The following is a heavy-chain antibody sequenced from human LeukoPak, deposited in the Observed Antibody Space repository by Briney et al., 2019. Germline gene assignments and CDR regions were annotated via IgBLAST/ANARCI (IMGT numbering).Heavy chain of an antibody. J-gene: IGHJ4*02. Sequence: ASVKVSCKASGYTFTGYYMHWVRQAPGQGLEWMGWINPNSGGTNYAQKFQGRVTMTRDTSTSTAYMELSRLRSDDTAVYYCARGGGIAAAGIIYWGQGTLVTVSS. CDR3: ARGGGIAAAGIIY. CDR1: GYTFTGYY. D-gene: IGHD6-13*01. V-gene: IGHV1-2*02. CDR2: INPNSGGT.